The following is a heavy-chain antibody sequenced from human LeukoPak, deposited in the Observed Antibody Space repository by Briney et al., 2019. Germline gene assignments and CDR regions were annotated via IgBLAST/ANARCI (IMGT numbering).Heavy chain of an antibody. Sequence: SETLSLTCTVSAGSISSYYWSWIRQPPGKGLEWIGYIYYSGSTNYDPSLKSRVTISVDTSKNQFSLKLSSVTAADTAVYYCARVGPISAAVDYWGQGTLVTVSS. CDR2: IYYSGST. CDR1: AGSISSYY. V-gene: IGHV4-59*01. D-gene: IGHD2-2*01. CDR3: ARVGPISAAVDY. J-gene: IGHJ4*02.